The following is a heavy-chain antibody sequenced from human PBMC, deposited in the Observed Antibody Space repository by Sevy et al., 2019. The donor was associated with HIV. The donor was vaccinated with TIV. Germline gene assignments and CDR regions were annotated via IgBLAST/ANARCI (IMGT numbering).Heavy chain of an antibody. CDR1: GFTFSSYG. J-gene: IGHJ4*02. CDR3: AKVLDEAHIVVVLGY. CDR2: IWYDGSNK. Sequence: GGSLRLSCAASGFTFSSYGMHWVRQAPGKGLEWVAVIWYDGSNKYYADSVKGRFTISRDNSKNTLYLQMNSLRAEDTAVYYCAKVLDEAHIVVVLGYWGQGTLVTVSS. D-gene: IGHD2-21*01. V-gene: IGHV3-33*06.